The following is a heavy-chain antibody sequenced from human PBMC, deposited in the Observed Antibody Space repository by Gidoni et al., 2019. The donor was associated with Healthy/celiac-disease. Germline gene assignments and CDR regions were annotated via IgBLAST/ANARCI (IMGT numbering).Heavy chain of an antibody. Sequence: QVQLVHSGAAVKKPGASVKLSCKASGDTCTSYYMHWVRQAPVQGLEWMGIINPSGGSKSYEQKFQGRVTMTRDTSTSTVYMELSSLRSEDTAVYYCAANYCSSTSCHAKNFDYWGQGTLVTVSS. CDR3: AANYCSSTSCHAKNFDY. J-gene: IGHJ4*02. CDR2: INPSGGSK. D-gene: IGHD2-2*01. V-gene: IGHV1-46*01. CDR1: GDTCTSYY.